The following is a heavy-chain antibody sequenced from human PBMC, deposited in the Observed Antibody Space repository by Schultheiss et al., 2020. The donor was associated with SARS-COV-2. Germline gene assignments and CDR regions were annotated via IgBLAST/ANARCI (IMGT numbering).Heavy chain of an antibody. D-gene: IGHD1-26*01. CDR1: GFTFSSYSMN. J-gene: IGHJ3*02. V-gene: IGHV4-39*01. CDR3: ARASSGSYRDDAFDI. Sequence: GSLRLSCAASGFTFSSYSMNWVRQPPGKGLEWIGSIYYSGSTYYNPSLKSRVTISVDTSKNQFSLKLSSVTAADTAVYYCARASSGSYRDDAFDIWGQGTMVTVSS. CDR2: IYYSGST.